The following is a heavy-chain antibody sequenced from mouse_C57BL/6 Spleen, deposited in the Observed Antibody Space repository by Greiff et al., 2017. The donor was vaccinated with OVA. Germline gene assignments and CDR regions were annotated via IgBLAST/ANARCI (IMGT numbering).Heavy chain of an antibody. Sequence: VKLVESGAELVRPGASVTLSCKASGYTFTDYEMHWVKQTPVHGLEWIGAIDPETGGTAYNQKFKGKAILTADKSSSTAYMELRSLTSEDSAVYYCTRDSRGDYWGQGTSVTVSS. CDR1: GYTFTDYE. CDR2: IDPETGGT. V-gene: IGHV1-15*01. CDR3: TRDSRGDY. J-gene: IGHJ4*01.